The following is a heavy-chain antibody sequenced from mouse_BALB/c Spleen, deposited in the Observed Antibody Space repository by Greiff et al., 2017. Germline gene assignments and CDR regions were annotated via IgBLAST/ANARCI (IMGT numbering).Heavy chain of an antibody. V-gene: IGHV5-4*02. J-gene: IGHJ3*01. CDR1: GFTFSDYY. Sequence: EVQLVESGGGLVKPGGSLKLSCAASGFTFSDYYMYWVRQTPEKRLEWVATISDGGSYTYYPDSVKGRFTISRDNAKNNLYLQMSSLKSEDTAMYYCARDDSFAYWGQGTLVTVSA. CDR2: ISDGGSYT. CDR3: ARDDSFAY. D-gene: IGHD2-13*01.